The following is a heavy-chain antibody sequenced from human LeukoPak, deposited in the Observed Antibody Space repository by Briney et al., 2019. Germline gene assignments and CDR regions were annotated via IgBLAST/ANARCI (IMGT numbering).Heavy chain of an antibody. D-gene: IGHD3-22*01. Sequence: SETLSLTCNVSGGSITNYYWAWIRQSPGKGLEGIVYFYYSGSTNYNPSLKSRTTISMDTSKNQFSLKLRSVTAADTAVFFCATGSSYPPGELDYWGQGSLVTVSS. CDR3: ATGSSYPPGELDY. CDR1: GGSITNYY. V-gene: IGHV4-59*01. CDR2: FYYSGST. J-gene: IGHJ4*02.